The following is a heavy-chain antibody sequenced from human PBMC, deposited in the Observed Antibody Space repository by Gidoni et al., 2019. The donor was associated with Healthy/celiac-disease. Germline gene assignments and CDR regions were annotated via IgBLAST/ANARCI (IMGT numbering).Heavy chain of an antibody. D-gene: IGHD3-22*01. Sequence: QVQLVESGGGVVQPGRSLRLSCAASGFTFSSYCMHWVRQAPGKGLEWVAVVWYDGSNKYYADSVKGRFTISRDNSKNTLYLQMNSLRAEDTAVYYCARDNSSGYYGWFDPWGQGTLVTVSS. J-gene: IGHJ5*02. CDR1: GFTFSSYC. CDR3: ARDNSSGYYGWFDP. V-gene: IGHV3-33*01. CDR2: VWYDGSNK.